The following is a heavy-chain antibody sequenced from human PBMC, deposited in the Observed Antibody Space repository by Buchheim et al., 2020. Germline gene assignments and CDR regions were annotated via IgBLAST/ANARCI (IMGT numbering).Heavy chain of an antibody. CDR1: GFTFSSSS. CDR3: ARSSVFTLGGVIDD. V-gene: IGHV3-48*02. D-gene: IGHD3-16*01. J-gene: IGHJ4*02. CDR2: ISSSSSTI. Sequence: EVQLVESGGGLVQPGGSLRLSCAASGFTFSSSSMNWVRQAPGKGLEGVSYISSSSSTIYYADSVKGRFTISRDNAKNSLYLLMNSLRDEDMAVYYCARSSVFTLGGVIDDWGQGTL.